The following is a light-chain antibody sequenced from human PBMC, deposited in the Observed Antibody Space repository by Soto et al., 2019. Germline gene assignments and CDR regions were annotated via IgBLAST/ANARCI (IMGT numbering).Light chain of an antibody. J-gene: IGLJ2*01. Sequence: QLVLTQPPSASGTPGQRVTISCSGSSSNIGSNYAYWYQQLPGTAPKLLIYRNDQRPSGVPDRFSGSKSGTSASLAISGLRSEDEAEYHCVAWDDSLSGPVFGGGTKLTVL. CDR2: RND. V-gene: IGLV1-47*01. CDR3: VAWDDSLSGPV. CDR1: SSNIGSNY.